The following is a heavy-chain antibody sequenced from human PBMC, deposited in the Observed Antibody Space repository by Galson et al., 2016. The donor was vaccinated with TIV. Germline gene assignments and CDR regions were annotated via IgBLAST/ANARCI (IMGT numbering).Heavy chain of an antibody. CDR2: ISAGDIT. CDR1: GFTVSSNY. V-gene: IGHV3-66*01. Sequence: SLRLSCAASGFTVSSNYMSWVRQAPGKGLEWVSVISAGDITYYTDSVKGRFTISRDNSKNTLYPQMNSLRAEDTAVYYCARDSYCPHDVCYDPPVWGQGTLVTVSS. CDR3: ARDSYCPHDVCYDPPV. J-gene: IGHJ4*02. D-gene: IGHD2-8*01.